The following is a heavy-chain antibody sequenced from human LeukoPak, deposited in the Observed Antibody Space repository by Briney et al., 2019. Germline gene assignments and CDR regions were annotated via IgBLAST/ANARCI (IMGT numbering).Heavy chain of an antibody. J-gene: IGHJ4*02. CDR1: GGSISSYY. CDR3: ARDRGAAFDY. CDR2: IYYSGST. Sequence: SETLSLTCTVSGGSISSYYWSWIRQPPGKGLEWIGYIYYSGSTNYNPSLKSRVTISVDTSKNQFSLKLSSVTAADTAVYYCARDRGAAFDYWGQGTLVTVSS. V-gene: IGHV4-59*01. D-gene: IGHD1-26*01.